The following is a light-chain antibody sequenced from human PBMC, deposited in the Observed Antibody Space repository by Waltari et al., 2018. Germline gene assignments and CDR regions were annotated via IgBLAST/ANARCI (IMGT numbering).Light chain of an antibody. Sequence: DIQMTQSPSTLSASVGDRVTITCRASQSISTWLAWYQQKPGKAPNLLIFRASNLQSGVPSRFSGSGSGTEFTLTISSLQPDDFANYYCQQYKSSLRTFGQGTKVEIK. CDR1: QSISTW. J-gene: IGKJ1*01. V-gene: IGKV1-5*03. CDR3: QQYKSSLRT. CDR2: RAS.